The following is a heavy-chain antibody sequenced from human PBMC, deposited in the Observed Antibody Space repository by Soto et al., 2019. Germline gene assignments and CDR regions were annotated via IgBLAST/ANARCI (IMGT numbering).Heavy chain of an antibody. V-gene: IGHV1-2*04. CDR1: GYTFTGYY. CDR2: INPNRGGT. J-gene: IGHJ6*02. D-gene: IGHD1-26*01. Sequence: QVQLVQSGAEVKKPGASVKVSCKASGYTFTGYYMHWVRQAPGQGLEWMGWINPNRGGTNYAQKFQGWVTMTRDTSISTAYMELSRLRSDDTAVYYCARDRRGIVGALPFYYYYGMDVWGQGTTVTVSS. CDR3: ARDRRGIVGALPFYYYYGMDV.